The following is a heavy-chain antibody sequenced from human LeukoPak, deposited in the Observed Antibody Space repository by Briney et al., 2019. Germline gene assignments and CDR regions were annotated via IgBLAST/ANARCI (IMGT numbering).Heavy chain of an antibody. CDR2: IYYSGST. D-gene: IGHD3-22*01. J-gene: IGHJ6*02. CDR1: GGSISSSSYY. V-gene: IGHV4-39*01. CDR3: ARRRYYYDSSGYPLELFYYGMDV. Sequence: SETLSLTCTVSGGSISSSSYYWGWIRQPPGKGLEWIGSIYYSGSTYYNPSLKSRVTISVDTSKNQFSLKLSSVTAADTAVYYCARRRYYYDSSGYPLELFYYGMDVWGQGTTVTVSS.